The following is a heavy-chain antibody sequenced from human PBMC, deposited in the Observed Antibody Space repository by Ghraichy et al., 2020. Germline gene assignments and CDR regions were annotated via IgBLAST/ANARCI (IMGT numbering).Heavy chain of an antibody. V-gene: IGHV4-59*08. J-gene: IGHJ4*02. CDR1: GGSISSYY. CDR3: ARQGSGSYSYHFDY. Sequence: SETLSLTCTVSGGSISSYYWSWIRQPPGKGLEWIGYINYSGSTNYNPSLKSRVTISVDTSKNQFSLKLSSVTAADTAVYYCARQGSGSYSYHFDYWGQGTLVTVSS. D-gene: IGHD3-10*01. CDR2: INYSGST.